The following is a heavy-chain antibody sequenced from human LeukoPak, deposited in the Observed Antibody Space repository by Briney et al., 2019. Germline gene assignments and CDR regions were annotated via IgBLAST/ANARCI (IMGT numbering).Heavy chain of an antibody. J-gene: IGHJ4*02. D-gene: IGHD1-26*01. Sequence: PSETLSLTCTVSGGSISSYNYYWGWIRQPPGQGLEWIGSVYYTGSTYYNPSLMRRVTVSVVTSKNQFSLKLSSVTAADTAVYYCARVPIPWEVGATAYYFDYWGQGTLVTVSS. CDR1: GGSISSYNYY. V-gene: IGHV4-39*01. CDR3: ARVPIPWEVGATAYYFDY. CDR2: VYYTGST.